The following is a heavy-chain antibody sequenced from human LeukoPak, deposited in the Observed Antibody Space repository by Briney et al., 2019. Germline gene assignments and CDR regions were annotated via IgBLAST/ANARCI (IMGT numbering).Heavy chain of an antibody. CDR3: ARFSRITWGDWGDAFDI. V-gene: IGHV4-34*01. CDR1: GGSFSDYF. CDR2: IDDGGNT. D-gene: IGHD2-21*02. J-gene: IGHJ3*02. Sequence: SETLSLTCSVYGGSFSDYFWSWIRQSPGKGLEWIGEIDDGGNTNYNPSLMSRVIVSMEKSKKQFSLVMRSVAAADTAVYYCARFSRITWGDWGDAFDIWGQGTTVIVSS.